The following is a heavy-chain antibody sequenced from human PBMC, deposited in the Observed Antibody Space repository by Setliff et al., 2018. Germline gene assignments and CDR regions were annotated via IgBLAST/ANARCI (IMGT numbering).Heavy chain of an antibody. CDR3: VRQDILTGYSLPTPFDP. D-gene: IGHD3-9*01. CDR1: GYTFNNYF. CDR2: FHPYSGHT. V-gene: IGHV1-2*06. J-gene: IGHJ5*02. Sequence: ASVKVSCKASGYTFNNYFLHWVRQAPGQGLEWMGRFHPYSGHTNYAQNFQGRVTMTMDASITTVYMELSRLTSDDTAVYYCVRQDILTGYSLPTPFDPWGQGTLVTVSS.